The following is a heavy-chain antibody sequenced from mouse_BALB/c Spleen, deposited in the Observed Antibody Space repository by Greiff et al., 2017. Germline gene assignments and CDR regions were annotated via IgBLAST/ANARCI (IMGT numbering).Heavy chain of an antibody. Sequence: EVQVVESGGGLVQPGGSLKLSCAASGFTFSSYTMSWVRQTPEKRLEWVAYISNGGGSTYYPDTVKGRFTISRDNAKNTLYLQMSSLKSEDTAMYYCARGGCEFLFDYWGQGTTLTVSS. V-gene: IGHV5-12-2*01. CDR3: ARGGCEFLFDY. D-gene: IGHD3-3*01. J-gene: IGHJ2*01. CDR2: ISNGGGST. CDR1: GFTFSSYT.